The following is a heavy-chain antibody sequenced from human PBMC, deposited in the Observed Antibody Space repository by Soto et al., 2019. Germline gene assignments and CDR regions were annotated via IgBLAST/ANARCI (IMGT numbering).Heavy chain of an antibody. V-gene: IGHV1-2*04. CDR1: GYTFTGYY. J-gene: IGHJ6*02. CDR2: INPNSGGT. D-gene: IGHD2-2*01. Sequence: ASVKVSCKASGYTFTGYYMHWVRQAPGQGLEWMGWINPNSGGTNYAQKFQGWVTMTRDTSISTAYMELSRLRSDDTAVYYCARDFARGRAYPRPHTPYSSSSGMDVWGQETTVTVSS. CDR3: ARDFARGRAYPRPHTPYSSSSGMDV.